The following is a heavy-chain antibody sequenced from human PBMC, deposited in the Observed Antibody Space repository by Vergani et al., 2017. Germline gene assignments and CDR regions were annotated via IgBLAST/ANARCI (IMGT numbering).Heavy chain of an antibody. J-gene: IGHJ3*01. V-gene: IGHV4-61*02. CDR1: GASINNDFYY. D-gene: IGHD4-23*01. CDR3: ARDNKQLRPRAFEL. CDR2: IYVSGIT. Sequence: QVQLQESGPGLLNPSQTLSLTCTVSGASINNDFYYWPWIRQPAGKGLEWIGRIYVSGITDYNSSLQSRVSMSVDTSKNQFSLTLTSVTAADTAVYYCARDNKQLRPRAFELWGQRTMVTVSS.